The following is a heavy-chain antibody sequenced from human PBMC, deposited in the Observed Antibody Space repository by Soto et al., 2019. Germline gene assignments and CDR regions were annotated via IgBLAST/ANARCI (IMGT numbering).Heavy chain of an antibody. CDR3: ARGPLDETMVRGLPENYXYYYYMDV. CDR2: MNPNSGNT. J-gene: IGHJ6*03. D-gene: IGHD3-10*01. CDR1: GYTFTSYD. Sequence: ASVKVSCKASGYTFTSYDINWVRQATGQGLEWMGWMNPNSGNTGYAQKFQGRVTMTRNTSISTAYMELSSLRSEDTAVYYWARGPLDETMVRGLPENYXYYYYMDVWGKGTTVTVSS. V-gene: IGHV1-8*01.